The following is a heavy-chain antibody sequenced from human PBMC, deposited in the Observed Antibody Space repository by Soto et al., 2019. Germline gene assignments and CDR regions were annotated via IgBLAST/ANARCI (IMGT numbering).Heavy chain of an antibody. J-gene: IGHJ3*01. CDR3: ARRRETTMAYDAYDL. Sequence: GESLKISCKGSGYSFSTYWIAWVRQMPGKGLEWMGIIYPDDSDTRYSPSFQGQVSISADKSISTAYLQWSSLKASDTAMYYCARRRETTMAYDAYDLWGQGTMVTVSS. D-gene: IGHD5-18*01. V-gene: IGHV5-51*01. CDR1: GYSFSTYW. CDR2: IYPDDSDT.